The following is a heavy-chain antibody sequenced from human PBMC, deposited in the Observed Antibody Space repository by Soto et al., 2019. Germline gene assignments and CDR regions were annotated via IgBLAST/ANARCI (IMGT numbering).Heavy chain of an antibody. CDR3: AKAARDCGGDCYSYYFDS. D-gene: IGHD2-21*02. Sequence: PGGSLRLSCSASRFTFGGYAMSWVRQAPGKGLEWVSGITGNAANTVYADSVKGRFTISRDNSKNALYLQLNSLRAEDTAVYFCAKAARDCGGDCYSYYFDSWGQGALVTVSS. V-gene: IGHV3-23*01. CDR1: RFTFGGYA. J-gene: IGHJ4*02. CDR2: ITGNAANT.